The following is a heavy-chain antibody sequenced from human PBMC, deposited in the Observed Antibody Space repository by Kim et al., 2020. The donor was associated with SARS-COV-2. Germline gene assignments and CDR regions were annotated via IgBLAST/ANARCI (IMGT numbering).Heavy chain of an antibody. J-gene: IGHJ4*02. CDR2: ISSSSSYI. Sequence: GGSLRLSCAASGFTFSSYSMNWVRQAPGKGLEWVSSISSSSSYIYYADSVKGRFTISRDNAKNSLYLQMNSLRAEDTAVYYCARDRGRGWLQPDYWGQGALVPVSS. CDR3: ARDRGRGWLQPDY. V-gene: IGHV3-21*01. D-gene: IGHD5-12*01. CDR1: GFTFSSYS.